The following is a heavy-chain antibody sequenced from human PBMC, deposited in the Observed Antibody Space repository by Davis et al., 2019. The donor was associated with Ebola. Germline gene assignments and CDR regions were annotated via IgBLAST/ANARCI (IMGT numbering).Heavy chain of an antibody. CDR1: GYPFTDFA. J-gene: IGHJ4*02. D-gene: IGHD3-16*01. CDR3: ARGMGELALN. CDR2: ITTNTATP. Sequence: ASVKVSCKASGYPFTDFAINWLRQAPGQSFEWLGWITTNTATPTYARGLSERFVFSLDTSVNMAFLQINNLRAEDTAIYYCARGMGELALNWGQGTLVTVSS. V-gene: IGHV7-4-1*04.